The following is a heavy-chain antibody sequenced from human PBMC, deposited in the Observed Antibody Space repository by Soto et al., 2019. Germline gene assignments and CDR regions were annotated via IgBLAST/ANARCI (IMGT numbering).Heavy chain of an antibody. V-gene: IGHV3-23*01. D-gene: IGHD3-10*01. CDR3: DPMVRGVIVTRDY. CDR1: GFTFSSYA. J-gene: IGHJ4*02. CDR2: TSGSGGST. Sequence: GGSLRLSCAASGFTFSSYAMSWVRQAPGKGLEWVSATSGSGGSTYYADSVKGRFTISRDNSKNTLYLQMNSLRAEDTAVYYCDPMVRGVIVTRDYWGQGTLVTVSS.